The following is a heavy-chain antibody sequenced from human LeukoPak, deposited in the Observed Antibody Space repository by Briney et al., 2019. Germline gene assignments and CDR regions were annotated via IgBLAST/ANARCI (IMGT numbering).Heavy chain of an antibody. J-gene: IGHJ4*02. CDR1: GFTFSNYG. V-gene: IGHV3-33*01. Sequence: GGSLRLSCEASGFTFSNYGMHWVRQAPGKGLEWVALIWYDGSNKYYADSVRGRFTISRDNSKNTLYLQMNSLRAEDTAVYYCARYDTSGYYADNWGQGTLVTVSS. CDR3: ARYDTSGYYADN. D-gene: IGHD3-22*01. CDR2: IWYDGSNK.